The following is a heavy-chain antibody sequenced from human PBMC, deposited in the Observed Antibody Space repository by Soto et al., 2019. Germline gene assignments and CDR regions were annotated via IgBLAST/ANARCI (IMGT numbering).Heavy chain of an antibody. CDR3: AADLDTAMGFYYYYGMDV. J-gene: IGHJ6*02. D-gene: IGHD5-18*01. V-gene: IGHV1-58*01. Sequence: SVKVSCKASGFTCTSSAVQWVRESRGQRLEWIGWIVVGSGNTNYAQKFQERVTITRDMSTSTAYMELSSLRSEDTAVYYCAADLDTAMGFYYYYGMDVWGQGTKVTVSS. CDR2: IVVGSGNT. CDR1: GFTCTSSA.